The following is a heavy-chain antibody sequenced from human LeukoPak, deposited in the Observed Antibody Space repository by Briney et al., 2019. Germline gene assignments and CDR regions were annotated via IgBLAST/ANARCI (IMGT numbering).Heavy chain of an antibody. CDR1: GYTFTGYY. CDR3: ARGGYTDDYYYYGMGV. CDR2: INPSGGST. D-gene: IGHD5-12*01. Sequence: ASVKVSCKASGYTFTGYYMHWVRQAPGQGLEWMGIINPSGGSTSYAQKFQGRVTMTRDTSTSTVYMELSSLRSEDTAVYYCARGGYTDDYYYYGMGVWGQGTTVTVSS. J-gene: IGHJ6*02. V-gene: IGHV1-46*01.